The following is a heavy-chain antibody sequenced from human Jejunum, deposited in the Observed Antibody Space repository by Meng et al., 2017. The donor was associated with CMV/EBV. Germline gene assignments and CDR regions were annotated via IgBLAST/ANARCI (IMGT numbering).Heavy chain of an antibody. V-gene: IGHV3-30*04. CDR1: GFTFRSHA. J-gene: IGHJ4*02. CDR2: TSYDGNSQ. D-gene: IGHD3-16*01. CDR3: ARDGGGFNSSPFDY. Sequence: GFTFRSHAMHWVRQAPGKGLEWVAVTSYDGNSQYYTDSVKGRFTISRDNSDNMLYLQMNSLRADDTAIYYCARDGGGFNSSPFDYWGQGTLVTVSS.